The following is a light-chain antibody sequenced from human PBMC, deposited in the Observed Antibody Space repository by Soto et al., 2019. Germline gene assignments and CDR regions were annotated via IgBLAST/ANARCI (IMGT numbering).Light chain of an antibody. CDR1: RGISSY. CDR2: ATS. CDR3: QQLNTYPV. V-gene: IGKV1-9*01. Sequence: DIQLTQSPSFLSASVGDRVTITCRASRGISSYLAWYQQKPGKAPKLLIYATSTLQSGVPSRFSGSGSGTEFTLTISSLQPEDFATYYCQQLNTYPVFGPGTKVDIK. J-gene: IGKJ3*01.